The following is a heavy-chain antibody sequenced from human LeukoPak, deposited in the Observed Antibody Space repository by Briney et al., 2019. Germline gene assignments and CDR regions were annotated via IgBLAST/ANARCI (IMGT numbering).Heavy chain of an antibody. CDR1: GGSTSSYY. D-gene: IGHD3-10*01. CDR3: AIGIRDRRYYSFDY. Sequence: SETLSLTCIVSGGSTSSYYWSWIRQSPGKGLEWIGYIHYSGSTNYNPSLKSRVTILVDMSKNQFSLNLTSVTAADTAVYYCAIGIRDRRYYSFDYWGQGTLVTVSS. V-gene: IGHV4-59*01. CDR2: IHYSGST. J-gene: IGHJ4*02.